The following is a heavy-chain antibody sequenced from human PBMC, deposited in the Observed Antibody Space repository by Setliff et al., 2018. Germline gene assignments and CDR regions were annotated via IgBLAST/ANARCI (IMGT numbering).Heavy chain of an antibody. CDR2: IIPIFGTP. CDR1: GGMSGTYS. D-gene: IGHD1-1*01. V-gene: IGHV1-69*06. CDR3: ARDSVTLGQLERRGGFRYYDMDV. J-gene: IGHJ4*02. Sequence: GASVKVSCKASGGMSGTYSISWVRQAPGQGLEWMGAIIPIFGTPNYAQKFQDRVTITADKSTSTVYMELNSLISEDTAVYFCARDSVTLGQLERRGGFRYYDMDVWGRGTLVTVSS.